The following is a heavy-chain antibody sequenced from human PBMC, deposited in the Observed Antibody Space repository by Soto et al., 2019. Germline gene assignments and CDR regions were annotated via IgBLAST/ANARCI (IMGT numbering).Heavy chain of an antibody. Sequence: SETLSLTCTVSGGSISSGTSYWSWIRQRPGKGLEWIGYIYYSGSFYYTPSLKGRVTILADTSKNQFSLKLSSVTAADTAVYYCARNYDFWSGYHITRYFAIWGQGTMVTVSS. CDR1: GGSISSGTSY. V-gene: IGHV4-61*01. J-gene: IGHJ3*02. CDR2: IYYSGSF. CDR3: ARNYDFWSGYHITRYFAI. D-gene: IGHD3-3*01.